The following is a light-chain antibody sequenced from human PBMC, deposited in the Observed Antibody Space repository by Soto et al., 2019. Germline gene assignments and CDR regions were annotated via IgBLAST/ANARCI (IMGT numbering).Light chain of an antibody. V-gene: IGKV3-20*01. Sequence: DIGLTQSRGTLSWSAGQIATLSFSASQSIISSFLAWYQQKPGQAPRLLIYGASSRATGIPDRFSGRGPGPHFPLTLGRPEPEDLPVSSCQHSGRSPEKFAQGTQVDIK. J-gene: IGKJ1*01. CDR2: GAS. CDR3: QHSGRSPEK. CDR1: QSIISSF.